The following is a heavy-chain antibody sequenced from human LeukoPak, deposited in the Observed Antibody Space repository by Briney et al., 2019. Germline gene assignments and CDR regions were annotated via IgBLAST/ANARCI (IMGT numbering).Heavy chain of an antibody. Sequence: ASVKVSCKASGYTFTGYYMHWVRQAPGQRLEWMGWINPNSGGTNYAQKFQGRVTMPRDTPISTAYMELSRLRSDDTAVYYCARDLEEVDAFDIWGQGTMVTVSS. CDR1: GYTFTGYY. CDR2: INPNSGGT. CDR3: ARDLEEVDAFDI. J-gene: IGHJ3*02. D-gene: IGHD1-1*01. V-gene: IGHV1-2*02.